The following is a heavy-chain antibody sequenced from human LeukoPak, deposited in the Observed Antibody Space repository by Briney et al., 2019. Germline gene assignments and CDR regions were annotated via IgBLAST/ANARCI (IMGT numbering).Heavy chain of an antibody. J-gene: IGHJ4*02. CDR3: ARGPYPGSATYYNDY. CDR1: GFTLRSYW. CDR2: INSDGSTT. V-gene: IGHV3-74*01. D-gene: IGHD3-10*01. Sequence: GGSLRLSCAASGFTLRSYWMNWLRQGPGKGLVWVSRINSDGSTTSCADSVKGRFTISRDNAKNTLYLQMNSLRAEDTAVYYCARGPYPGSATYYNDYWGQGTLVTVSS.